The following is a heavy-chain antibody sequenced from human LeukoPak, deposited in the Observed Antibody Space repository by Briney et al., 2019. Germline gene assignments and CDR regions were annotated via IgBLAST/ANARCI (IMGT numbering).Heavy chain of an antibody. CDR2: MNPNSGNT. J-gene: IGHJ4*02. V-gene: IGHV1-8*03. D-gene: IGHD3-22*01. CDR1: GCTFTSYD. CDR3: ARGPTMTYYYDSSIYYFDY. Sequence: ASVKVSCKASGCTFTSYDINWVRQATGQGLEWMGWMNPNSGNTGCAQKFQGRVTITRNTSISTAYMELSSLRSEDTAVYYCARGPTMTYYYDSSIYYFDYWGQGTLVTVSS.